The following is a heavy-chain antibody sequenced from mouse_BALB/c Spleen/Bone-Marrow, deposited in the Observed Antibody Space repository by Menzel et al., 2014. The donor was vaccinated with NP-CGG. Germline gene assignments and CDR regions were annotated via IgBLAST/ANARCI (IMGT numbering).Heavy chain of an antibody. J-gene: IGHJ3*01. V-gene: IGHV14-3*02. D-gene: IGHD2-14*01. CDR3: ASVCYRNDVPWIAY. Sequence: DVQLQQSGAELVKPGASVKLSCTASGFNIKDTYMHWVKQRPEQGLEWIGRIDPANGNTKYDPKFQGKATITADTSSNTAYLQLRSLTSKDAAVYYCASVCYRNDVPWIAYWGQGTLVTVSA. CDR2: IDPANGNT. CDR1: GFNIKDTY.